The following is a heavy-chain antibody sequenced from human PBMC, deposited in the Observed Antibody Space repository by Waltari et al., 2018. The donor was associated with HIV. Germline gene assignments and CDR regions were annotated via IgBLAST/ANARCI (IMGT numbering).Heavy chain of an antibody. V-gene: IGHV5-51*03. D-gene: IGHD3-22*01. Sequence: EVQLVQSGAEVRKSGESLKISCKASGYTFTNYWIAWVRQMSGEGLEWMGIIYPVDSDTRYNTSFEGQITISADKSLATAYLEWSNLNASDAAIYYCARLFYYDTTGYINNAFDIWGQGTVVTVS. CDR2: IYPVDSDT. J-gene: IGHJ3*02. CDR1: GYTFTNYW. CDR3: ARLFYYDTTGYINNAFDI.